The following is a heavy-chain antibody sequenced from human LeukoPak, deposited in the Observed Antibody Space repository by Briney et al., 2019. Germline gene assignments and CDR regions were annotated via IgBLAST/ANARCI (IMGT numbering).Heavy chain of an antibody. V-gene: IGHV3-23*01. Sequence: GGSLRLSCTASGFTFTNYAMSCVRQAPGKGLEWVSGISGSGGSTYYADSVKGMFTISRDNYKKTMYVQKNSVRAEDTAIYYCAINTTDILTGYGFDYWGQGTLVTVSS. J-gene: IGHJ4*02. CDR3: AINTTDILTGYGFDY. D-gene: IGHD3-9*01. CDR1: GFTFTNYA. CDR2: ISGSGGST.